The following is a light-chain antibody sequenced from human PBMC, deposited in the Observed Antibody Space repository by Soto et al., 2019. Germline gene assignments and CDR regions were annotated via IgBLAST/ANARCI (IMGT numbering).Light chain of an antibody. Sequence: DIQMTQSPSTLSASVGDRVTITCRASQTISDWLAWYQQIPGKAPRLLIYDASTLHSGVPSRFSGSGSGTEFTLTISSLQPDDFATYYCQEYKSATFGQGTKLEIK. J-gene: IGKJ2*01. CDR2: DAS. CDR1: QTISDW. CDR3: QEYKSAT. V-gene: IGKV1-5*01.